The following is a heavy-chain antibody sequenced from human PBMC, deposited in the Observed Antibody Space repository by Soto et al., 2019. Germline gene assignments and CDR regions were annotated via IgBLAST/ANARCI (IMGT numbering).Heavy chain of an antibody. CDR1: GGSISSSHF. Sequence: QVLLQESGPGLVQPSGTLSLSCAVSGGSISSSHFWGWVGQPPGKGLEGDGGISHSGSVNYNPSHKSRVTITRDTSKKQLSLKLYSVTAADAAVYYCARSFGWYAIDYWGQGTLVTVSS. CDR3: ARSFGWYAIDY. V-gene: IGHV4-4*02. CDR2: ISHSGSV. D-gene: IGHD6-19*01. J-gene: IGHJ4*02.